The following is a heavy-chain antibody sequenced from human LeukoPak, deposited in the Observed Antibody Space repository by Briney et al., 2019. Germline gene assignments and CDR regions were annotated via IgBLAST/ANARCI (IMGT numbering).Heavy chain of an antibody. D-gene: IGHD3-22*01. CDR3: AKDMTDSSGYYGGSCFDY. CDR2: ISWNSGSI. CDR1: GFTFDDYA. J-gene: IGHJ4*02. V-gene: IGHV3-9*01. Sequence: PGRSLRLSCAASGFTFDDYAMHRVRQAPGKGLEWVSGISWNSGSIGYADSVKGRFTISRDNAKNSLYLQMNSLRAEDTALYYCAKDMTDSSGYYGGSCFDYWGQGTLVAVSS.